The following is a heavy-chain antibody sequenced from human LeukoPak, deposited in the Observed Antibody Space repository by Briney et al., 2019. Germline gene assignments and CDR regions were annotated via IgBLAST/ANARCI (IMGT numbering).Heavy chain of an antibody. J-gene: IGHJ4*02. CDR1: GFTFSSYG. D-gene: IGHD3-22*01. Sequence: GRSLRLSCAASGFTFSSYGMHWVRQAPGKGLEWVAVISYDGSNKYYADSVKGRFTISRDNSKNTLYLQMNRLRAEDTAVYYCAKSSSGYYTLYYCDYWGQGTLVTVSS. V-gene: IGHV3-30*18. CDR3: AKSSSGYYTLYYCDY. CDR2: ISYDGSNK.